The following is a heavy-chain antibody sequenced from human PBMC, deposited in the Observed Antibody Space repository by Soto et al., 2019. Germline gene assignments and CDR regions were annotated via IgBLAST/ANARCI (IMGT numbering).Heavy chain of an antibody. CDR2: ISYDGSNK. CDR1: GFTFSSYG. CDR3: ARDLHDSSGYYANAFDY. D-gene: IGHD3-22*01. J-gene: IGHJ4*02. Sequence: GSLRLSCAASGFTFSSYGMHWVRQAPGKGLEWVAVISYDGSNKYYADSVKGRFTISRDNSKNTLYLQMNSLRAEDTAVYYCARDLHDSSGYYANAFDYWGKGTLVTVSS. V-gene: IGHV3-30*03.